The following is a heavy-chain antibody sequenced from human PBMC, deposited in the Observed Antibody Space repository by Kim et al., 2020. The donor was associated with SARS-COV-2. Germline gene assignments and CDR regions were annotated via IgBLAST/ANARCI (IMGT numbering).Heavy chain of an antibody. J-gene: IGHJ5*02. Sequence: ASVKVSCKVSGYTLTELSMHWVRQAPGKGLEWMGGFDPEDGETIYAQKFQGRVTMTEDTSTDTAYMEPSSLRSEDTAVYYCATRGNWNYLGGSDWDQNWFDPWGQGTLVTVSS. D-gene: IGHD1-7*01. CDR2: FDPEDGET. V-gene: IGHV1-24*01. CDR3: ATRGNWNYLGGSDWDQNWFDP. CDR1: GYTLTELS.